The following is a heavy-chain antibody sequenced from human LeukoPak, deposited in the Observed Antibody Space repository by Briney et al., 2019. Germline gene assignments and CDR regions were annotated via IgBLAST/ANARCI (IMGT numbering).Heavy chain of an antibody. CDR3: ARVTIVLMVYASLGAFDI. CDR1: GGSISSSSYY. Sequence: SETLSLTCTVSGGSISSSSYYWGWIRQPPGKGLEWIGSIYYSGSTYYNPSLKSRVTISVDTSKNQFSLKLSSVTAADTAVYYCARVTIVLMVYASLGAFDIWGQGTMVTVSS. D-gene: IGHD2-8*01. CDR2: IYYSGST. J-gene: IGHJ3*02. V-gene: IGHV4-39*07.